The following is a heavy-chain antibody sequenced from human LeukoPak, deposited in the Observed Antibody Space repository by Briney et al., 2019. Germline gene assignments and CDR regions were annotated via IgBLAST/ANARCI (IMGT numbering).Heavy chain of an antibody. Sequence: GGSLRLSCAASGFTFSNYGMHWVRQAPGKGLEWVTVISYDGSNKYYSDSVKGRFTISRDNSKNTLYLQMNSLRGEDTAVYFCAKSTSTHITVAGGFDCWGQGTLVTVSS. J-gene: IGHJ4*02. CDR1: GFTFSNYG. D-gene: IGHD6-19*01. CDR3: AKSTSTHITVAGGFDC. CDR2: ISYDGSNK. V-gene: IGHV3-30*18.